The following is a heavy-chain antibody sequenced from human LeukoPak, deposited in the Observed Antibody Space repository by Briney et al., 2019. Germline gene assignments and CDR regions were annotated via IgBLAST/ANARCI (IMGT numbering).Heavy chain of an antibody. CDR1: GFTFSTYA. CDR2: ISGSGGTT. D-gene: IGHD6-19*01. J-gene: IGHJ4*02. V-gene: IGHV3-23*01. CDR3: AKEYRGGWPFDY. Sequence: PGGSLRLSCAASGFTFSTYAMSWVRQAPGKGLEWVSGISGSGGTTYYADSVKGRFTIFRGNSNNMLYLQMNSLRAEDTAVYYCAKEYRGGWPFDYWGQGTLVTVSS.